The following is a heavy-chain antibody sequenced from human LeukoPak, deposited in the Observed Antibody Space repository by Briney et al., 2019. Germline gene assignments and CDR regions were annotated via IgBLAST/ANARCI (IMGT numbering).Heavy chain of an antibody. CDR3: ARERDSSGYPHFDY. D-gene: IGHD3-22*01. Sequence: VASVKVSCKASGYTFTSYAMHWVRQAPGQRLEWMGWINAGNGNTKYSQKFQGRVTITRDTSASTAYMELSSLRSEDTAVYYCARERDSSGYPHFDYWGQGTLVTVSS. CDR2: INAGNGNT. J-gene: IGHJ4*02. V-gene: IGHV1-3*01. CDR1: GYTFTSYA.